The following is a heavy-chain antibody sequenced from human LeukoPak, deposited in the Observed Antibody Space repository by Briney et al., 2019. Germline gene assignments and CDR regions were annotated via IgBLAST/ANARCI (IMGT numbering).Heavy chain of an antibody. J-gene: IGHJ2*01. CDR2: IYYSGTT. CDR3: TRDIVLPTAYWYFDL. V-gene: IGHV4-59*12. Sequence: SETLSLTCTVSGGSISSYYWSWIRQPPGKGLEWIGYIYYSGTTNYSPSLKSRVTMSVDTSKNQFSLRLSSVTAADTAVYFCTRDIVLPTAYWYFDLWGRGTLVTVSS. D-gene: IGHD2-2*01. CDR1: GGSISSYY.